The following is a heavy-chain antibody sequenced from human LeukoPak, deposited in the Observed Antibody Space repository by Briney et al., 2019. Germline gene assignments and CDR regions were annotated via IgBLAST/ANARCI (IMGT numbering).Heavy chain of an antibody. CDR2: IIPILGIA. CDR1: GGTFSSYA. CDR3: ARDYSSGWSQRGGSFDY. Sequence: SVKVSCKASGGTFSSYAISWVRQAPGQGLEWMGRIIPILGIANYAQKFQGRVTITADKSTSTAYMELSSLRSEDTAVYYCARDYSSGWSQRGGSFDYWGQGTLVAVSS. D-gene: IGHD6-19*01. J-gene: IGHJ4*02. V-gene: IGHV1-69*04.